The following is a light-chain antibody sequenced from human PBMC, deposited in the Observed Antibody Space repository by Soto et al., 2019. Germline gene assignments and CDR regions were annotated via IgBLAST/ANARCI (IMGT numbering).Light chain of an antibody. J-gene: IGLJ1*01. CDR1: SSDVGGYNY. CDR3: TSYTSSNTPV. CDR2: EVS. Sequence: QSALTQPASVSGSPGQAITISCTVTSSDVGGYNYVSWYQQHPGKAPKLMIYEVSNRPSGVSDRFSGSKSGNTASLTISGLQAEDEADYYCTSYTSSNTPVFGTGTKVT. V-gene: IGLV2-14*01.